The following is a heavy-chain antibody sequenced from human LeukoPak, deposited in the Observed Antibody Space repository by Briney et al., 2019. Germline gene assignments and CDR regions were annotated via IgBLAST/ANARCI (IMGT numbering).Heavy chain of an antibody. J-gene: IGHJ6*02. D-gene: IGHD3-16*01. CDR3: ARDLRTGRAYYYYYGMDV. CDR1: GFTFSSYS. V-gene: IGHV3-21*01. CDR2: ISSSSSYI. Sequence: GGSLRLSCAASGFTFSSYSMNWVRQAPGKGLEWVSSISSSSSYIYYADSVKGRFTISRDNAKNSLYLQMNSLRAEDTAVHYCARDLRTGRAYYYYYGMDVWGQGTTVTVSS.